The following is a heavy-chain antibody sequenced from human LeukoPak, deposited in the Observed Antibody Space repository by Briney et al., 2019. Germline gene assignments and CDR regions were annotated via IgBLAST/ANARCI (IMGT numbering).Heavy chain of an antibody. Sequence: GGSLRLSCAASGFTFSGSAMHWVRQASGKGLEWVGRIRSKANSYATAYAASVKGRFTISRDDSKNTAYLQMNSLKTEDTAVYYCTRQVWEPDDAFDIWGQGTMVTVSS. V-gene: IGHV3-73*01. D-gene: IGHD1-26*01. CDR1: GFTFSGSA. CDR3: TRQVWEPDDAFDI. J-gene: IGHJ3*02. CDR2: IRSKANSYAT.